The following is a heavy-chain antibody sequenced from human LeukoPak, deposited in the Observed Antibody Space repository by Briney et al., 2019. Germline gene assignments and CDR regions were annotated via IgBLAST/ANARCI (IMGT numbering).Heavy chain of an antibody. CDR3: AKGSRPGYSYGPREYYYYMDV. D-gene: IGHD5-18*01. CDR2: ISGSGGST. V-gene: IGHV3-23*01. CDR1: GFTFSSYG. Sequence: GGSLRLSCAASGFTFSSYGMSWVRQAPGKGLEWVSAISGSGGSTFYADSVKGRFSISRDNSKNTLYLQMNSLRAEDTAVYYCAKGSRPGYSYGPREYYYYMDVWGKGTTVTVSS. J-gene: IGHJ6*03.